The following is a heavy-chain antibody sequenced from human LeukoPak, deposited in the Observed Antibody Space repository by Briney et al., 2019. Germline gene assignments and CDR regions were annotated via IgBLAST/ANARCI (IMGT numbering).Heavy chain of an antibody. CDR2: IYYSGST. J-gene: IGHJ6*03. Sequence: SETLSLTCTVSGGSISSYYWSWIRQPPGKGLEWIAYIYYSGSTNYNPSLKSRVTISVDTSKNQLSLKLSSVTAADTAVYHCARHGVAVAGSSLYYYMDVWGKGTTVTVSS. D-gene: IGHD6-19*01. CDR3: ARHGVAVAGSSLYYYMDV. CDR1: GGSISSYY. V-gene: IGHV4-59*08.